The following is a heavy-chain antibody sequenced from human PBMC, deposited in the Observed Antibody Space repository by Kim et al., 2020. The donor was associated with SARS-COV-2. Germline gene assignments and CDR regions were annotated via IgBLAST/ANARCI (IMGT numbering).Heavy chain of an antibody. J-gene: IGHJ6*02. CDR2: T. V-gene: IGHV1-46*01. CDR3: ARDRSFYGMDV. Sequence: TSYAQKFQGRVTMTRDTSTSTVYMELSSLRSEDTAVYYCARDRSFYGMDVWGQGTTVTVSS.